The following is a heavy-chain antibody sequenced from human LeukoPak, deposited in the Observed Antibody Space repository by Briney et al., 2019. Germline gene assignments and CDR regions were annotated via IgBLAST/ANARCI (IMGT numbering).Heavy chain of an antibody. CDR1: GFTFSSYG. CDR3: ANDPYSGGRPYYFDY. Sequence: HPGRSLRLSCAASGFTFSSYGMHWVRQAPGKGLEWVSAISGSGGSTYYADSVKGRFTISRDNSKNTLYLQMNSLRAEDTAVYYCANDPYSGGRPYYFDYWGQGTLVTVSS. D-gene: IGHD3-16*01. V-gene: IGHV3-23*01. CDR2: ISGSGGST. J-gene: IGHJ4*02.